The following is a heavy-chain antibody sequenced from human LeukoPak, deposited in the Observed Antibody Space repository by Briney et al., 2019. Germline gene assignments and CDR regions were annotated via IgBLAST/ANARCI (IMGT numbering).Heavy chain of an antibody. CDR3: ARDDPRVAAVQA. V-gene: IGHV3-21*04. D-gene: IGHD6-13*01. J-gene: IGHJ5*02. CDR1: GFTFATYT. CDR2: ICATQTYI. Sequence: GGSLRLACTGAGFTFATYTFNWVRQAPGKGLEWVASICATQTYIYYADSVKGRFTVSRDNAEKSVYLQMNNLRAEDTAVYYCARDDPRVAAVQAWGQGTLVTVSS.